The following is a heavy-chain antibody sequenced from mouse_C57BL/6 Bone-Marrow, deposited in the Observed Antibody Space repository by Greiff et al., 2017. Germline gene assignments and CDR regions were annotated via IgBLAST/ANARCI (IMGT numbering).Heavy chain of an antibody. J-gene: IGHJ4*01. Sequence: EVKLMESGPGLVKPSQSLSLTCSVTGYSITSGYYWNWIRQFPGNKLEWMGYISYDGSNNYNPSLKNRISITRDTSKNQFFLKLNSVTTEDTATYYCARDHYYGRSRYAMDYWGQGTSVTVSS. CDR3: ARDHYYGRSRYAMDY. CDR1: GYSITSGYY. V-gene: IGHV3-6*01. CDR2: ISYDGSN. D-gene: IGHD1-1*01.